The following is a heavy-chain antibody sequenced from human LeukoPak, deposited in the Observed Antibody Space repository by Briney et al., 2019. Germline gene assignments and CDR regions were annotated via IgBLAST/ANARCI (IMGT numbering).Heavy chain of an antibody. V-gene: IGHV3-30*02. D-gene: IGHD1-26*01. Sequence: GGSLRLSCAASGFTFSSYDMHWVRQAPGKGLEWVAFIRHDRSDKFYADSVKGRFTISRVNSKNTLYLQMNSLRAEDTAVYYCAKRGGSFIGYFDYWGQGALVTVSS. J-gene: IGHJ4*02. CDR1: GFTFSSYD. CDR2: IRHDRSDK. CDR3: AKRGGSFIGYFDY.